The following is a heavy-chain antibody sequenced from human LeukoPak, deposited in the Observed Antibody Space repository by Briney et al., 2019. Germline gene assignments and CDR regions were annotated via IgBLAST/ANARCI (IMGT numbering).Heavy chain of an antibody. V-gene: IGHV3-23*01. CDR3: ARVQSGSYDY. CDR1: GFTFSSYA. D-gene: IGHD1-26*01. J-gene: IGHJ4*02. CDR2: ISGSGGST. Sequence: GGSLRLSCAASGFTFSSYAMSWVRQAPGKGLEWVSAISGSGGSTYYADSVKGRFTISRDNSKNTLYLQMNCLRAEDTAVYCCARVQSGSYDYWGLGTLVTVSS.